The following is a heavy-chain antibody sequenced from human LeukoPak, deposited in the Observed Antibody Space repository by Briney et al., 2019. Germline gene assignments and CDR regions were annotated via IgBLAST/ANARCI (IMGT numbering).Heavy chain of an antibody. CDR3: ARGYCSSTSCFYFDY. D-gene: IGHD2-2*01. CDR2: ISAYNGNT. V-gene: IGHV1-18*04. CDR1: GYTFTSYG. J-gene: IGHJ4*02. Sequence: HGASVKVSCKASGYTFTSYGISWVRQAPGQGLEWMGWISAYNGNTNYAQKLQGRVTMTTDTSTGTAYMELRSLRSDDTAVYYCARGYCSSTSCFYFDYWGQGTLVTVSS.